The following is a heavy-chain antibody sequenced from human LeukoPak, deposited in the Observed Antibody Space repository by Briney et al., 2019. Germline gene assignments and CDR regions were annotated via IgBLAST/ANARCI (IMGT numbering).Heavy chain of an antibody. D-gene: IGHD3-3*01. CDR2: ISGSGGST. CDR3: AKDRNFGVVTYFFDY. CDR1: GFTFSSYA. J-gene: IGHJ4*02. V-gene: IGHV3-23*01. Sequence: GGSLRLSCAASGFTFSSYAMSWVRQAPGKGLEWVSAISGSGGSTYYADSVKGRFTISRDNSKNTLYLQMSSLRAEDTAVYYCAKDRNFGVVTYFFDYWGQGTLVTVSS.